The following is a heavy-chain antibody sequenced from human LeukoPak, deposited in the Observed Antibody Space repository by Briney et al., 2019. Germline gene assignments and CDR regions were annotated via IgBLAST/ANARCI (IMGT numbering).Heavy chain of an antibody. CDR1: GFPISTFT. V-gene: IGHV3-7*01. Sequence: GGSLRLSCTASGFPISTFTMNWVRQAPGKGLEWVAYISLGGSVILYVDSVKGRFTASRDNAENSVSLQMNSLRAEDTAVYYCAAWGLHNYWGQGTLVTVSS. J-gene: IGHJ4*02. D-gene: IGHD7-27*01. CDR3: AAWGLHNY. CDR2: ISLGGSVI.